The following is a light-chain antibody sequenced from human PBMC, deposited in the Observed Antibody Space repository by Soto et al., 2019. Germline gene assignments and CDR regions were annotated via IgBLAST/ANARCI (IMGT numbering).Light chain of an antibody. V-gene: IGKV1-5*03. CDR3: QQYHSYRA. CDR1: QSISNW. Sequence: DIQMTQSPSTLSASVGDTVTVTCRASQSISNWLAWHQQKPGKXPXXLIYKASSLESGVPSRFIVNGSGTEFPLPVRSMKPDDSATDDCQQYHSYRAFRPGTKVEI. CDR2: KAS. J-gene: IGKJ1*01.